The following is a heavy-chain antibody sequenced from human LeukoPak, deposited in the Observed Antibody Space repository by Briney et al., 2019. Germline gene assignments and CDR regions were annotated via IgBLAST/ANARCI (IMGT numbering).Heavy chain of an antibody. J-gene: IGHJ4*02. Sequence: RGSLRLSCAASGFTVNSIFVSWVRQAPGKGLEWISVLYSGGRTDYADSVKGRFTISRDNSKNMLYLQMNNLRPEDTAVYYCARENGRGVISPYFDSWGQGTLVTVSS. CDR2: LYSGGRT. V-gene: IGHV3-66*01. CDR1: GFTVNSIF. CDR3: ARENGRGVISPYFDS. D-gene: IGHD3-10*01.